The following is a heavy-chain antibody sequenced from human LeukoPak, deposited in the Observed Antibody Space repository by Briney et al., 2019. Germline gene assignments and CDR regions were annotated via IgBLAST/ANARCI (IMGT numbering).Heavy chain of an antibody. CDR1: GGSFSGYY. D-gene: IGHD6-13*01. J-gene: IGHJ2*01. V-gene: IGHV4-59*08. Sequence: SETLSLTCAVYGGSFSGYYWSWIRQPPGKGLEWIGYIYYSGSTNYNPSLKSRVTISVDTSKNQFSLKVSSVTAADTAVYYCARQGRHIAAAGHWYFDLWGRGTLVTVSS. CDR3: ARQGRHIAAAGHWYFDL. CDR2: IYYSGST.